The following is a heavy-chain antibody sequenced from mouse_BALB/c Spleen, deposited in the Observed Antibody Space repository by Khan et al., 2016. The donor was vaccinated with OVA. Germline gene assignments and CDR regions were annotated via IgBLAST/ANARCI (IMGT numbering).Heavy chain of an antibody. V-gene: IGHV1S135*01. J-gene: IGHJ3*01. CDR3: ARHGSISWFAY. Sequence: VQLQQSGPELMKPGASVKISCKASGYSFTTYYIHWVKQSHGKSLEWIGYIAPFNDDTNYNQNFKGKATLTVDKSSSTAYMHHSSLTSEDSAVYYCARHGSISWFAYWGQGTLVTVSA. D-gene: IGHD1-1*01. CDR1: GYSFTTYY. CDR2: IAPFNDDT.